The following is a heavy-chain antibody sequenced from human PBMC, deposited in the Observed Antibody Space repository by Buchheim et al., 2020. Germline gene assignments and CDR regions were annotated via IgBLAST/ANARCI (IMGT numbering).Heavy chain of an antibody. J-gene: IGHJ4*02. Sequence: VQLVESGGGLVKPGGSLRLSCAASGFTFSDYYMSWIRQAPGKGLVWVSRINSDGSSITYADSVTGRFTISRDTAQTPLLPQMNSLTVEDTAMYYCARDPGTTSYYFDYWGQGTL. CDR2: INSDGSSI. V-gene: IGHV3-74*01. D-gene: IGHD1-7*01. CDR1: GFTFSDYY. CDR3: ARDPGTTSYYFDY.